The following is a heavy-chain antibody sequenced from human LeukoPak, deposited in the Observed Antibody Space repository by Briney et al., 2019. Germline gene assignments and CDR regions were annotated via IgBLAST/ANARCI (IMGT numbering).Heavy chain of an antibody. CDR1: EFTVSGNY. Sequence: GGSLRLSCEVSEFTVSGNYMTWTRQSPGKGLEWVSTIYSDGTTFYADSVKGRFTISRDSSKNTVYLQMNNLRAEDTAVYYCARAASSFHAFDIWGQGTLVTVSS. CDR2: IYSDGTT. V-gene: IGHV3-53*01. CDR3: ARAASSFHAFDI. J-gene: IGHJ3*02. D-gene: IGHD2-2*01.